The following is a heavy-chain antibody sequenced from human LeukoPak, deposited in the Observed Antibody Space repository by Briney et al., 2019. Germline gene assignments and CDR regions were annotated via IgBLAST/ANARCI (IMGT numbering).Heavy chain of an antibody. V-gene: IGHV1-18*01. CDR2: ISAYNGNT. D-gene: IGHD3-22*01. CDR1: GYTFTSYG. CDR3: AREFLDDSSGYYQHDAFDI. Sequence: GASVKVSCKASGYTFTSYGISWVRQAPGQGLEWMGWISAYNGNTNYAQKLQGRVTMTTDTSTSTAYMEPRSLRSDDTAVYYCAREFLDDSSGYYQHDAFDIWGQGTMVTVSS. J-gene: IGHJ3*02.